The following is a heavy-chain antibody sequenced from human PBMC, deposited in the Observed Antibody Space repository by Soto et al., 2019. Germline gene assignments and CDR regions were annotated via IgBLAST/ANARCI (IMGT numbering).Heavy chain of an antibody. CDR1: GFAFSSYA. J-gene: IGHJ4*02. V-gene: IGHV3-23*01. CDR2: ISGSGGST. Sequence: PGGSLRLSCAASGFAFSSYAMSWVRQAPGKGLEWVSAISGSGGSTYFADSVKGRFTISRDNSKNTLYLQMNSLRAEDTAVYYCAKGRTTVTTRFDFWGQGTLVTVSS. CDR3: AKGRTTVTTRFDF. D-gene: IGHD4-17*01.